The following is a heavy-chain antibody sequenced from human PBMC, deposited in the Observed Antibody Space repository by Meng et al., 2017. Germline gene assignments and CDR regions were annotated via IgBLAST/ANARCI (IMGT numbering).Heavy chain of an antibody. Sequence: GGSLRLSCAASGFTFSSYAMHWVRQAPGKGLEWVAVISYDGSNKYYADSVKGRFTISRDNSKNTLYLQMNSLRAEDTAVYYCARDGWGAPGYWGQGTLVTVSS. J-gene: IGHJ4*02. V-gene: IGHV3-30*14. CDR2: ISYDGSNK. CDR3: ARDGWGAPGY. CDR1: GFTFSSYA. D-gene: IGHD1-26*01.